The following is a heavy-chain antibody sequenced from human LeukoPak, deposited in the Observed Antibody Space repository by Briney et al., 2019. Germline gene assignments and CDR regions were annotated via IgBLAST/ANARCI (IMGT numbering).Heavy chain of an antibody. CDR3: ATDRKVGTWDPRFYY. J-gene: IGHJ4*02. D-gene: IGHD4-23*01. CDR1: GFTFSSYA. V-gene: IGHV3-30*04. CDR2: ISYDGSNK. Sequence: GRSLRLSCVVSGFTFSSYAMHWVRQAPGKGLEWVAVISYDGSNKYYADSVKGRFTISRDNSKNTLYLQMNGLRGEDTAIYYCATDRKVGTWDPRFYYWGRGTLVTVSS.